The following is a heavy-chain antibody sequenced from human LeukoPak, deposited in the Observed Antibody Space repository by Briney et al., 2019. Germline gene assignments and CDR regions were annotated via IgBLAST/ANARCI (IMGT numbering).Heavy chain of an antibody. CDR3: ARVGSGWSAGYYFDY. V-gene: IGHV3-66*01. Sequence: GGSLRLSCAASGFTVSSNYMSWVRQAPGKGLEWVSVIYSGGSTYYADSVKGRFTISRDNSKNTLYLQMNSPRAEDTAVYYCARVGSGWSAGYYFDYWGQGTLVTVSS. CDR1: GFTVSSNY. CDR2: IYSGGST. D-gene: IGHD6-19*01. J-gene: IGHJ4*02.